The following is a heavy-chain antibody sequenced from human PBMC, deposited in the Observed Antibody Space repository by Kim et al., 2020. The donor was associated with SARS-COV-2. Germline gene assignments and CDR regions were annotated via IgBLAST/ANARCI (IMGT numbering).Heavy chain of an antibody. D-gene: IGHD6-19*01. CDR3: AGQGSSGWY. CDR1: GFTFSTYS. Sequence: GGSPRLSCAASGFTFSTYSMYWVRQAPGKGLEWVSSISTSSTYIYYADSVKGRFTISRDNAKKSLYMQMNSLRAEDTAVYYCAGQGSSGWYWGQGTLVTVSS. V-gene: IGHV3-21*01. J-gene: IGHJ4*02. CDR2: ISTSSTYI.